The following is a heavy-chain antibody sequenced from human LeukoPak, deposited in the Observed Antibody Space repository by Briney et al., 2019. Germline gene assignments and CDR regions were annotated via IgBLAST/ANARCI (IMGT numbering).Heavy chain of an antibody. CDR1: GGSISSGGYS. CDR3: ARARQFTMVRGVITYYFDY. V-gene: IGHV4-30-2*01. J-gene: IGHJ4*02. CDR2: IYHSGST. D-gene: IGHD3-10*01. Sequence: TLPLTCAVSGGSISSGGYSWSWIRQPPGKGLEWIGYIYHSGSTYYNQSLKSRVTISVDRSKNQFSLKLSSVTAADTAVYYCARARQFTMVRGVITYYFDYWGQGTLVTVSS.